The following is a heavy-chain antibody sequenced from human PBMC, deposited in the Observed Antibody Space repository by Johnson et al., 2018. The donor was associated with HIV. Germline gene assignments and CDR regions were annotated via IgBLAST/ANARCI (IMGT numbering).Heavy chain of an antibody. J-gene: IGHJ3*02. Sequence: VQLVESGGDLVQPGGSLRLSCATSGFTVSNNYMSWVRQAPGKGLEWVSLIYSGGNTYYADSVKGRFTISRDNSKNTLYLQMNSLRGEDTAVYYCARSKGSIWYGSAFDIWDQGTMVTVSS. D-gene: IGHD6-13*01. V-gene: IGHV3-66*02. CDR2: IYSGGNT. CDR1: GFTVSNNY. CDR3: ARSKGSIWYGSAFDI.